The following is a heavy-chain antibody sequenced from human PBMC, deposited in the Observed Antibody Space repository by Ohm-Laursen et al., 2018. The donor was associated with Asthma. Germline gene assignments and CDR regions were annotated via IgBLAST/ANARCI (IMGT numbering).Heavy chain of an antibody. CDR2: IYYSGST. CDR3: ARDSLAARYNYYGMDV. CDR1: GGSISSYY. J-gene: IGHJ6*02. D-gene: IGHD6-6*01. Sequence: TLSLTCTVSGGSISSYYWSWIRQPPGKGLEWIGYIYYSGSTNYNPSLKSRVTISVDTSKNQFSLKLSSVTAADTAVYYCARDSLAARYNYYGMDVWGQGTTVTVSS. V-gene: IGHV4-59*01.